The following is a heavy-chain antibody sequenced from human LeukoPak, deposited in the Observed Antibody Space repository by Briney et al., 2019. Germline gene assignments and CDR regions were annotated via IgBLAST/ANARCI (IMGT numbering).Heavy chain of an antibody. CDR2: INHNGNVN. Sequence: GGSLRLSCAASGFTFSDYWMFWVRQAPGKGLEWVASINHNGNVNYYVDSVKGRFTISRDNAKNSLYLQMTNLRAEDTAVYFCARGGGLDVWGQGATVTVSS. CDR1: GFTFSDYW. CDR3: ARGGGLDV. V-gene: IGHV3-7*03. J-gene: IGHJ6*02. D-gene: IGHD3-16*01.